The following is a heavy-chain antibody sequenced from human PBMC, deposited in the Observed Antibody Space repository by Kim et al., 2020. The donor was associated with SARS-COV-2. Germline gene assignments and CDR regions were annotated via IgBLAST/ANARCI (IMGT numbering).Heavy chain of an antibody. V-gene: IGHV4-39*07. J-gene: IGHJ3*02. CDR1: GGSISSSSYY. CDR2: LYYSGST. CDR3: ARDLIVLMVYGSQHDAFDI. D-gene: IGHD2-8*01. Sequence: SETLSLTCTVSGGSISSSSYYWGWIRQPPGKGLEWIGSLYYSGSTYYNPSLKSRVTISVDTSKNQFSLKLSSVTAADTAVYYCARDLIVLMVYGSQHDAFDIWGQGTMVTVSS.